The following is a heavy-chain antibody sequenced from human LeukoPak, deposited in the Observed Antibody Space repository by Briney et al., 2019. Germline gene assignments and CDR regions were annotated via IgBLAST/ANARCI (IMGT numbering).Heavy chain of an antibody. CDR3: ARDTYYYGSGSDMDV. CDR1: GGSISSGSYY. D-gene: IGHD3-10*01. CDR2: IYTSGST. V-gene: IGHV4-61*02. J-gene: IGHJ6*03. Sequence: PSQTLSLTCTVSGGSISSGSYYWSWIRQPAGKGLEWIGRIYTSGSTNYNPSLKSRVTISVDTSKNQFSLKLSSVTAADTAVYYCARDTYYYGSGSDMDVWGKGTTVTISS.